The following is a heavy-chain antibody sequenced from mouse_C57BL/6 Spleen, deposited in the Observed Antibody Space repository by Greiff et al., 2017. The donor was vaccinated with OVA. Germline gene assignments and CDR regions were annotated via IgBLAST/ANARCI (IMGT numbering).Heavy chain of an antibody. CDR3: ARGDYDGVYYAMDY. J-gene: IGHJ4*01. CDR2: INPSSGYT. D-gene: IGHD2-4*01. CDR1: GYTFTSYT. Sequence: VQLQQSGAELARPGASVKMSCKASGYTFTSYTMHWVKQRPGQGLEWIGYINPSSGYTKYNQKFKDKATLTADKSSSTAYMQLSSLTSEDSAVYYCARGDYDGVYYAMDYWGQGTSVTVSS. V-gene: IGHV1-4*01.